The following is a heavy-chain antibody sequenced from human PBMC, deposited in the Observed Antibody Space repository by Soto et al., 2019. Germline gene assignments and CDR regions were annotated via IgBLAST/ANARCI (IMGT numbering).Heavy chain of an antibody. V-gene: IGHV3-23*01. D-gene: IGHD2-15*01. CDR1: GLSFSSYA. J-gene: IGHJ4*02. Sequence: GGSLRLSCGASGLSFSSYAMSWVRQAPGKGLEWVSAISGSGGNTYYADSVKGRFTISRDNSKNTLYLQMNSLRVEDTALYYCAKDRKYCSGSSCPYFFDCWGQGTLVTVSS. CDR2: ISGSGGNT. CDR3: AKDRKYCSGSSCPYFFDC.